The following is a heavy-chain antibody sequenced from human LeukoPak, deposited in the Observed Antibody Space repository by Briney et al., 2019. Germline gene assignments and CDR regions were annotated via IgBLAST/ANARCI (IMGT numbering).Heavy chain of an antibody. V-gene: IGHV3-48*04. Sequence: GGSLRLPCAASGFTFSIYSMNWVRQAPGKGLEWVSYISSRSSSMYYADSVKGRFTISRDNAKNSLYLQMNSLRAEDTAVYYCARNYDILTGYWWYFDYWGQGTLVTVSS. J-gene: IGHJ4*02. CDR3: ARNYDILTGYWWYFDY. CDR2: ISSRSSSM. D-gene: IGHD3-9*01. CDR1: GFTFSIYS.